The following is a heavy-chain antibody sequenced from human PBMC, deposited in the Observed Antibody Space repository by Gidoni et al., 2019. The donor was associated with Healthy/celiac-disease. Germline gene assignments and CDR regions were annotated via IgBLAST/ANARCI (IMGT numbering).Heavy chain of an antibody. CDR3: AKRREGDAFDV. V-gene: IGHV4-38-2*02. CDR2: IKDVGYT. Sequence: QVQLQESGPGLVKPSETLYLTCTVAGYSISRGYYWDWLRQSPGTGLEWLGSIKDVGYTYYNPSLQSRLSLSVENSKNQFFLRLRSMTAADTALYFCAKRREGDAFDVWGRGTRGAVSS. J-gene: IGHJ3*01. CDR1: GYSISRGYY.